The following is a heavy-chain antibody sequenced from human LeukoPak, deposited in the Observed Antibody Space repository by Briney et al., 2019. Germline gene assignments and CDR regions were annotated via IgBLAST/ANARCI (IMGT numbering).Heavy chain of an antibody. CDR1: GFTFSNYE. Sequence: GGSLRLSCAASGFTFSNYEMNWVRQAPGKGLEWVSYIGSSGSTIYYADSVKGRFTITRDNAKNSLYLQMNSLRAEDTAVYYCASEPFDYWGQGTLVTVSS. V-gene: IGHV3-48*03. CDR3: ASEPFDY. CDR2: IGSSGSTI. J-gene: IGHJ4*02.